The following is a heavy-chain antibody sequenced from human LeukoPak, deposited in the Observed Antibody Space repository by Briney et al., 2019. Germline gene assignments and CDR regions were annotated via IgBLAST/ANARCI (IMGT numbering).Heavy chain of an antibody. J-gene: IGHJ4*02. D-gene: IGHD3-10*01. Sequence: SVKVSCKSSGCIVRGTGWYLYGLRQAPGEGLECMGWIHPNYGDTAYALKFEGRVAVTRDTSTSTAYMELGRLRPGDTAVYFCARDGPAQMVDLHYWGQGTLVTVSS. CDR3: ARDGPAQMVDLHY. V-gene: IGHV1-2*02. CDR1: GCIVRGTGWY. CDR2: IHPNYGDT.